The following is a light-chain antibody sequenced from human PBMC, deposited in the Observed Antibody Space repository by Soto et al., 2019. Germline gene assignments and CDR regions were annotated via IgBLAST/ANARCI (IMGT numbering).Light chain of an antibody. CDR3: QQYNSWPLT. CDR2: GTS. J-gene: IGKJ4*01. CDR1: QSVSSSY. Sequence: EIVLTQSPGTLSLSPGERVTLSCRASQSVSSSYLAWYQQKPGQAPRLLIYGTSSRATGIPDRFSGSGSGTDFTLTISRLEPEDFAVYYCQQYNSWPLTFGGGTKVDNK. V-gene: IGKV3-20*01.